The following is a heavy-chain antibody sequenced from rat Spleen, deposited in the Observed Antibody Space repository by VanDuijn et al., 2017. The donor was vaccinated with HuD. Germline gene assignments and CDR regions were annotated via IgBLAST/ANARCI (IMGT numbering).Heavy chain of an antibody. D-gene: IGHD3-3*01. J-gene: IGHJ4*01. CDR3: TRDPSYSAPYVMDA. V-gene: IGHV2-63*01. CDR1: GFSLTSYN. CDR2: MRYNGDT. Sequence: QVQLKESGPGLVQPSQTLSLTCTVSGFSLTSYNVHWVRQPPGKGLEWMGRMRYNGDTSYNSALKSRLSISRDTSKNQVFLKVNSLQTDDTGTYYCTRDPSYSAPYVMDAWGQGASVTVSS.